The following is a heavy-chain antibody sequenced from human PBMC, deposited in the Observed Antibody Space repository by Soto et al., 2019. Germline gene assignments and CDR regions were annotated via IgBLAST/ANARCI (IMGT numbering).Heavy chain of an antibody. D-gene: IGHD6-19*01. CDR2: ISYDGSNK. V-gene: IGHV3-30-3*01. J-gene: IGHJ3*02. Sequence: QPGGSLRLSCAASGFTFSSYAMHWVRQAPGKGLEWVAVISYDGSNKYYADSVKGRFTISRDNSKNTLYLQMNSLRAEDTAVYYCARENKAVAGTVNAFDIWGQGTMVTVSS. CDR1: GFTFSSYA. CDR3: ARENKAVAGTVNAFDI.